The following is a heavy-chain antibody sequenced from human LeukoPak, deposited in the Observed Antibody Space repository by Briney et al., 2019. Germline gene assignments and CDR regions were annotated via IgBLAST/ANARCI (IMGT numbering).Heavy chain of an antibody. CDR1: GFSVSYNY. CDR2: IYSGGTT. D-gene: IGHD2-15*01. Sequence: GGSLRLSCAASGFSVSYNYMSWVRQAPGKGLEWVSFIYSGGTTYYADSVKGRFTISRGNSKNTLYLQMNSLRAEDTAVYYCAGDCSGGTCYSGAFDIWGQGTMVTVSS. CDR3: AGDCSGGTCYSGAFDI. J-gene: IGHJ3*02. V-gene: IGHV3-66*01.